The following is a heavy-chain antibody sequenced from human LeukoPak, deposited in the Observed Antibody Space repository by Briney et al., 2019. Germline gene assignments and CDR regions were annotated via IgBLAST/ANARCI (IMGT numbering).Heavy chain of an antibody. V-gene: IGHV3-30*18. CDR3: AKPSLAYCGGDCSYYFDY. CDR2: ISYDGSNK. CDR1: GFTFSSYC. Sequence: GGSLRLSCAASGFTFSSYCMHWVRQAPGKGLEWVAVISYDGSNKYYADSVKGRFTNSRDNSKNTLYLQMNSLRAEDTAVYYCAKPSLAYCGGDCSYYFDYWGQGTLVTVSS. D-gene: IGHD2-21*02. J-gene: IGHJ4*02.